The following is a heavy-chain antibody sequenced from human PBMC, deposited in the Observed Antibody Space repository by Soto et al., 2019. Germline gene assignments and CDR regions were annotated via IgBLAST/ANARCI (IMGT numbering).Heavy chain of an antibody. CDR1: GFIFSSYW. J-gene: IGHJ4*02. Sequence: GSLRLSCAASGFIFSSYWKSWVRQAPGKGLQWVANIKQDGSEKYYVDSVEGRFTISRDNAKKSLYLQMNSLRVEDTAVYYVERASIAARPDFDYWGQGTLVTVSS. CDR2: IKQDGSEK. CDR3: ERASIAARPDFDY. D-gene: IGHD6-6*01. V-gene: IGHV3-7*03.